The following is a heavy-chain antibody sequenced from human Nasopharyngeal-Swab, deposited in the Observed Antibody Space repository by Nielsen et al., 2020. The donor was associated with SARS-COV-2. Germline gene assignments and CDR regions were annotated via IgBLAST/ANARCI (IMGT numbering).Heavy chain of an antibody. V-gene: IGHV3-15*01. CDR2: IKSKTDGGTT. CDR3: TTDDRALDY. CDR1: GFTFSNAW. Sequence: GESLKISCAASGFTFSNAWMSWVRQAPGKGLERVSRIKSKTDGGTTDYTAPVTGRFTISRDDSENTLYLQMNSLKTEDTAVYFCTTDDRALDYWGQGTLVTVSS. J-gene: IGHJ4*02.